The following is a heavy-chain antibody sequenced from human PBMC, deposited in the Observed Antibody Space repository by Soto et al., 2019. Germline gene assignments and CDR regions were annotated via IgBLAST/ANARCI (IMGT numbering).Heavy chain of an antibody. Sequence: ASVKVSCKASGYTFTSYDMHWVRQAPGQRLEWMGWINAGNGNTKYSQKFQGRVTITRDTSASKAYMELNSLRAEDTGVYYCARDSIEVATDFDYWGQGTLVTVSS. J-gene: IGHJ4*02. CDR3: ARDSIEVATDFDY. V-gene: IGHV1-3*01. CDR1: GYTFTSYD. D-gene: IGHD3-22*01. CDR2: INAGNGNT.